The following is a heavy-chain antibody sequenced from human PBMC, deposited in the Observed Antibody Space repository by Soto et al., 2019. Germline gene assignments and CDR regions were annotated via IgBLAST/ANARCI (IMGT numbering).Heavy chain of an antibody. D-gene: IGHD6-6*01. CDR3: ARVPEYRIARSMWFDP. CDR2: IYYSGST. CDR1: GGSISSYY. V-gene: IGHV4-59*01. Sequence: QVQLQESGPGLVKPSETLSLTCTVSGGSISSYYWSWIRQPPGKGLEWIGYIYYSGSTNYNPSLKSRVTISVDTSKNQFSLKLSSVTAAVTAVYYCARVPEYRIARSMWFDPWGQGTLVTVSS. J-gene: IGHJ5*02.